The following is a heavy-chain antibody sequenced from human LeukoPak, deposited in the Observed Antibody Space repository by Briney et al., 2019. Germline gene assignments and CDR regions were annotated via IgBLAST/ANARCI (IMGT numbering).Heavy chain of an antibody. CDR2: MNPNSGNT. J-gene: IGHJ4*02. CDR3: ARGSLTYYYDSSGYTYYFDY. Sequence: ASVKVSCKASGYTYTSYDINWVRQAPGQGLEWMGWMNPNSGNTVYAQKFQGRVTMARNTSISTAYMELSSLRSEDTAVYYCARGSLTYYYDSSGYTYYFDYWGQGTLVTVSS. D-gene: IGHD3-22*01. V-gene: IGHV1-8*01. CDR1: GYTYTSYD.